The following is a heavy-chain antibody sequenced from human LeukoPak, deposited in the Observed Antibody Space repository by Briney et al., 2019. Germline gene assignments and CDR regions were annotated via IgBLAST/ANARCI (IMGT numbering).Heavy chain of an antibody. D-gene: IGHD6-13*01. CDR2: INHSGST. J-gene: IGHJ4*02. CDR3: ARRGRYSSSWYSD. Sequence: PSETLSLTCAVYGGSFSGYYWSWIRHPPGKGLEWSGEINHSGSTNYNTSLKRRVTISVDTSKNQFSLKLSSVTAADTAVYYCARRGRYSSSWYSDWGQGTLVTVSS. V-gene: IGHV4-34*01. CDR1: GGSFSGYY.